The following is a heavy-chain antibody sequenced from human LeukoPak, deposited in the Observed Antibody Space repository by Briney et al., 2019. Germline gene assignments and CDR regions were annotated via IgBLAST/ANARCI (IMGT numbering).Heavy chain of an antibody. CDR3: ARVKLGYCSGGSCNFGAPIDY. CDR1: VYTFTSYD. Sequence: ASVKVSCKASVYTFTSYDINWVRQASGQGLEWRGWMYSNIGNTGYAQKFQGRVTMTRNTSISTAYMELSSLRSEDTAVYYCARVKLGYCSGGSCNFGAPIDYWGQGTLVTVSS. CDR2: MYSNIGNT. J-gene: IGHJ4*02. V-gene: IGHV1-8*01. D-gene: IGHD2-15*01.